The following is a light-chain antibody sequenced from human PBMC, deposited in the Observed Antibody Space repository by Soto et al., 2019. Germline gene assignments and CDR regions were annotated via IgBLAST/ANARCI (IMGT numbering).Light chain of an antibody. J-gene: IGKJ1*01. Sequence: ELVLTQSPGTLSLSPGERATLSCRASQSFNSIYLVWYQQKPGQAPRLLIYGASSRATGIPDRFSGSGSGTDFTLTISRLEPEDFAVYYCHQYDSWTFGQGTKVDIK. CDR3: HQYDSWT. V-gene: IGKV3-20*01. CDR2: GAS. CDR1: QSFNSIY.